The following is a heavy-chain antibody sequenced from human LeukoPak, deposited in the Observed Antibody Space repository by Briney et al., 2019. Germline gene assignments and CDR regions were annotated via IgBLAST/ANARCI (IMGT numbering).Heavy chain of an antibody. V-gene: IGHV4-59*08. CDR1: GASIDTYY. J-gene: IGHJ4*02. CDR2: FSYSGST. D-gene: IGHD5/OR15-5a*01. CDR3: ACLSVSHNNYFDY. Sequence: PSETLSLTCTVSGASIDTYYWTWIRQPPGKGLEWIGDFSYSGSTSYSPSLKSRVTISVDTSKNQISLKLTSATAADTAFYYCACLSVSHNNYFDYWGQGILATVSS.